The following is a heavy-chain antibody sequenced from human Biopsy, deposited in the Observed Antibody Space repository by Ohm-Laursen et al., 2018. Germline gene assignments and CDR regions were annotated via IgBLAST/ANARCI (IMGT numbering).Heavy chain of an antibody. CDR1: GGAFTNYA. V-gene: IGHV1-69*13. D-gene: IGHD6-19*01. CDR3: VAYPSSGFFENNDDFAMDV. CDR2: IITVSETA. Sequence: ASVKVSCKASGGAFTNYAINWVRQAPGHGLEWMGGIITVSETAGYAERFQGRVTITADVTTTTAYMDLGGLRSEDTAVYYCVAYPSSGFFENNDDFAMDVWGQGTTVIVSS. J-gene: IGHJ6*02.